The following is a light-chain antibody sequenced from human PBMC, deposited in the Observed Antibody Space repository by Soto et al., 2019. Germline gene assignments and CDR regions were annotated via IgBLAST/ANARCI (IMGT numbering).Light chain of an antibody. CDR3: CSYAGTSTYV. Sequence: QSALTQPASVSGSPGQSITISCTGTSSDVGIYNLVSWYQQHPGKAPKLMIYEGSKRPSGVSNRFSGYKSGNTASLTISGLQAEYEADYYCCSYAGTSTYVFGTGTKVTV. CDR2: EGS. V-gene: IGLV2-23*01. CDR1: SSDVGIYNL. J-gene: IGLJ1*01.